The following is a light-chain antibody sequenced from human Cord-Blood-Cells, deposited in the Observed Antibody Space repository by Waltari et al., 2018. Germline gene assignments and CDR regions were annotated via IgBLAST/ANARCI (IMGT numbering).Light chain of an antibody. Sequence: SSELTQDPAVSVALGQTVRITCQGDSLRSYYASWYQQKPGQAPVLVIYGKNNRPSGIPDRFSCSSSGNTASLTITGAQAEDEADYYCNSRDSSGNQLVFGTGTKVTVL. V-gene: IGLV3-19*01. CDR3: NSRDSSGNQLV. CDR1: SLRSYY. CDR2: GKN. J-gene: IGLJ1*01.